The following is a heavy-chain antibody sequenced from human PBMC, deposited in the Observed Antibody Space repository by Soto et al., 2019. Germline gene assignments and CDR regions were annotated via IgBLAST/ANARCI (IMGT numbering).Heavy chain of an antibody. CDR3: ATVPPRIVVVLAEFPT. CDR1: GTSISSSYW. CDR2: IYHNGIT. J-gene: IGHJ4*02. V-gene: IGHV4-4*02. D-gene: IGHD2-21*01. Sequence: QVQLKQSGPGLVRPSGTLSLTCRVSGTSISSSYWWAWVRQSPGKGLEWIGEIYHNGITKYNPSLKCRVSMSIDRSNNPSSLKLTSVTAADTAVYYCATVPPRIVVVLAEFPTWGQGTLVTVSS.